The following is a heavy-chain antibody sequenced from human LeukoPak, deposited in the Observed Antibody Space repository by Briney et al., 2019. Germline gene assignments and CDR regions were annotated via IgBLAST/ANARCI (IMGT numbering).Heavy chain of an antibody. CDR2: IYHSGDS. V-gene: IGHV4-59*08. CDR1: GASVSGVY. CDR3: ARGAVVLYYYYGMDV. J-gene: IGHJ6*02. D-gene: IGHD2-15*01. Sequence: SETLSLTCTVSGASVSGVYWSWIRQPPGKGLEWIGYIYHSGDSNCNPSLKSRVTVSLDTSKNQVSLRLTSVTAADTAVYYCARGAVVLYYYYGMDVWGQGTTVTVSS.